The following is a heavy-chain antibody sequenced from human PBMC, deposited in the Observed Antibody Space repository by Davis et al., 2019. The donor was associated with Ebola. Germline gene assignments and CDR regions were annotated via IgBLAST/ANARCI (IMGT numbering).Heavy chain of an antibody. CDR1: GFNFGTYW. D-gene: IGHD6-13*01. J-gene: IGHJ4*02. CDR3: AREKAASYFDY. CDR2: MNPEGSEK. Sequence: GESLKISCAASGFNFGTYWMSWVRQVPGKGLEWVANMNPEGSEKHYVDSVKGRFTISRDNAKNSLYLQMNSLRAEDTAVYYCAREKAASYFDYWGQGTLVTVSS. V-gene: IGHV3-7*01.